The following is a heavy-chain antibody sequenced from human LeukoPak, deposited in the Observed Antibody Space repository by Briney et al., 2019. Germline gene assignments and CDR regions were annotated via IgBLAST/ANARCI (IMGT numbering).Heavy chain of an antibody. J-gene: IGHJ4*02. CDR3: ASGPPFLKYFEY. Sequence: GGSLRLSCAASGFTFRTYVMNWFRQAPGKGLEWVSTISVGAEYIFYADSVKGRFTISRDDSNNALYLQMHSLRAEDTALYYCASGPPFLKYFEYWGQGTLVTVSS. V-gene: IGHV3-23*01. CDR1: GFTFRTYV. D-gene: IGHD2-15*01. CDR2: ISVGAEYI.